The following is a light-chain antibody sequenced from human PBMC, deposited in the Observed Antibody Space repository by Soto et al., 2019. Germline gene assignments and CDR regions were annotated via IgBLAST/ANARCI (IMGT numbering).Light chain of an antibody. CDR1: PSVANF. V-gene: IGKV3-15*01. J-gene: IGKJ1*01. Sequence: EIVLTQSPATLSLSPGERATLSCRASPSVANFVAWYQQKPGQAPRLLIYGASTRATGIPARFSGSGSGTEFTLTISSLQSEDFAVYYCQQYNNWFRTFGQGTKVDIK. CDR3: QQYNNWFRT. CDR2: GAS.